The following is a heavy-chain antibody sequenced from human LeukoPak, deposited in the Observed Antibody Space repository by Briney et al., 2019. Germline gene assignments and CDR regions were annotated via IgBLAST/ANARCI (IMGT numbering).Heavy chain of an antibody. J-gene: IGHJ4*02. CDR1: GFTFSSYW. V-gene: IGHV3-74*01. CDR2: INSDGSST. D-gene: IGHD3-22*01. Sequence: GGSLRLSCAASGFTFSSYWMHWVRQAPGKGLVWVSRINSDGSSTSFADSVKGRFTISRDNAKNTLFLQMNSLRAEDTAVYYCARDGTYDSSIDYWGQGTLVTVSS. CDR3: ARDGTYDSSIDY.